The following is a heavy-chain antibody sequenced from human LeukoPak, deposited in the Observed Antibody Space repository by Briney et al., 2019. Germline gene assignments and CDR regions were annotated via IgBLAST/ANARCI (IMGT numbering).Heavy chain of an antibody. V-gene: IGHV1-2*02. CDR3: AGGSPLSSGWLDAFDI. CDR1: GYTFTGYY. CDR2: INPNSGGT. D-gene: IGHD6-19*01. Sequence: ASVKVSCKASGYTFTGYYMHWVRQAPGQGLEWMGWINPNSGGTNYAQKFRGRVTMTRDTSISTAYMELSRLRSDDTAVYYCAGGSPLSSGWLDAFDIWGQGTMVTVSS. J-gene: IGHJ3*02.